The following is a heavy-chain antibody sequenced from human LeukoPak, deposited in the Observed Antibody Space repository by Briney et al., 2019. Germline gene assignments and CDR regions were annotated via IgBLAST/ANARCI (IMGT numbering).Heavy chain of an antibody. Sequence: ASVKVSCKASGYTFTGYYMHWVRQAPGQGLEWMGWINAYSGGTNYTQKFQGRVTMTRDTSISTAYMELSRLRSDDTAVYYCARDSGMDYYDSSGYYYVLLRNWGQGTLITVSS. D-gene: IGHD3-22*01. CDR1: GYTFTGYY. CDR3: ARDSGMDYYDSSGYYYVLLRN. J-gene: IGHJ4*02. CDR2: INAYSGGT. V-gene: IGHV1-2*02.